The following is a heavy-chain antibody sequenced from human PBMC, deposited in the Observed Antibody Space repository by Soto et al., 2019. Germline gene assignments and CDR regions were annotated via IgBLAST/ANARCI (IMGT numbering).Heavy chain of an antibody. Sequence: QVQLQQWGVGLLKPSETLSLTCAVYGGSFSGYYWTWIRQSPEKGLEWIGEVNHSGTTYYNPSLKTRVTISVHTPKNQFSLKMSSVTAADTAVYYCARGIGYCSSINCYSSRRLRFDSWGQGTLVTVSS. CDR2: VNHSGTT. D-gene: IGHD2-2*01. CDR3: ARGIGYCSSINCYSSRRLRFDS. V-gene: IGHV4-34*01. J-gene: IGHJ4*02. CDR1: GGSFSGYY.